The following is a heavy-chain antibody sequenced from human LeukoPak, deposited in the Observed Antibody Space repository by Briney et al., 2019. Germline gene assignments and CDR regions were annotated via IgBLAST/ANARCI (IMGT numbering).Heavy chain of an antibody. Sequence: SETLSLTCTVSGGSMSSGGYYWSWIRQHPGKGLEWVGYIYYSGSTNYNPSLKSRVTISVDTSKNQFSLKLSSVTAADTAVYYCARGVSSGYYYYFDYWGQGTLVTVSS. V-gene: IGHV4-61*08. J-gene: IGHJ4*02. CDR3: ARGVSSGYYYYFDY. CDR1: GGSMSSGGYY. D-gene: IGHD3-22*01. CDR2: IYYSGST.